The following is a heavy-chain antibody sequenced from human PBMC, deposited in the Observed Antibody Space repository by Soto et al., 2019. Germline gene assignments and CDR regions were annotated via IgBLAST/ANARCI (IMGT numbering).Heavy chain of an antibody. CDR1: GFTVNSYA. CDR2: IGGSGGGT. V-gene: IGHV3-23*01. Sequence: GSLRLSGAGSGFTVNSYAMTWVRQAPGKGLEWVSSIGGSGGGTFYAESVKGRFTISRDISTNTLFLQMKSLRIEDTAMYYCARVANIEDAFDIWGQGTMVTVSS. CDR3: ARVANIEDAFDI. J-gene: IGHJ3*02.